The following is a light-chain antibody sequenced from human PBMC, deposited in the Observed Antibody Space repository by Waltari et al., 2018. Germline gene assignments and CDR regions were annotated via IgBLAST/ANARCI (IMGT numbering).Light chain of an antibody. CDR3: NSRDSSGNHLEV. V-gene: IGLV3-19*01. J-gene: IGLJ1*01. CDR1: SLRRYY. CDR2: GKN. Sequence: SSELTQDPTVSVALGQTVRITCQGDSLRRYYASWYQQKPGPAPLLVIYGKNNRPSGIPDRFSGSSSGNTASLTITGAQAEDEADYYCNSRDSSGNHLEVFGTGTKVTVL.